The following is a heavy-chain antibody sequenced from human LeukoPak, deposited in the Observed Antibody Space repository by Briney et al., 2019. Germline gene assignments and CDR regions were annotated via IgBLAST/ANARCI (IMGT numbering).Heavy chain of an antibody. CDR1: GGSISSGGYY. J-gene: IGHJ3*02. CDR3: ARGTIFGVVIFDAFDI. Sequence: PSQTLSLTCTVSGGSISSGGYYWSWIRQHPGKGLEWIGYIYYSGSTYYNPSLKSRVTISVDTSKNQSSLKLSSVTAADTAVYYCARGTIFGVVIFDAFDIWGQGTMVTVSS. D-gene: IGHD3-3*01. CDR2: IYYSGST. V-gene: IGHV4-31*03.